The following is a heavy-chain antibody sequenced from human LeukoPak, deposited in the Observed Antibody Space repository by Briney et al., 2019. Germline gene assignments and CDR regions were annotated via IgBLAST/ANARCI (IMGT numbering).Heavy chain of an antibody. CDR2: IIPIFGIA. V-gene: IGHV1-69*04. CDR1: GHTFTSYG. CDR3: ARQDSSGYYYDY. J-gene: IGHJ4*02. D-gene: IGHD3-22*01. Sequence: SVKVSCKASGHTFTSYGINWVRQAPGQGLEWMGRIIPIFGIANYAQKFQGRVTITADKSTSTAYMELSSLRSEDTAVYYCARQDSSGYYYDYWGQGTLVTVSS.